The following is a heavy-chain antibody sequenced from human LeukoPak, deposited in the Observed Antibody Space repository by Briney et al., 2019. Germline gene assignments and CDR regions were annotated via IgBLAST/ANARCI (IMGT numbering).Heavy chain of an antibody. J-gene: IGHJ4*02. CDR2: IYYSGST. Sequence: SETLSLTCTVSGDSISSSNYYWGWIRQPPGKGLEWIGTIYYSGSTYSNPSLKSRVTISVDTSKNQFSLKLNSVTAADTAVYYCASCQGHSGYDSDYWGQGTLVTVSS. CDR3: ASCQGHSGYDSDY. V-gene: IGHV4-39*07. CDR1: GDSISSSNYY. D-gene: IGHD5-12*01.